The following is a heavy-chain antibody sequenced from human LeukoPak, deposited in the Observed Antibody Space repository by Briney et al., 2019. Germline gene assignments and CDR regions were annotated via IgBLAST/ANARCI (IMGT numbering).Heavy chain of an antibody. CDR3: ARQYSSSWYLDFDY. D-gene: IGHD6-13*01. J-gene: IGHJ4*02. CDR2: ISASNDNR. CDR1: GYTFTNYN. Sequence: GASVKVSCKASGYTFTNYNINWVRQAPGQGLEWMGWISASNDNRDYAQKLQGRVTMTTDTSTSTAYMELRSLRSDDTAVYYCARQYSSSWYLDFDYWGQGTLVTVSS. V-gene: IGHV1-18*01.